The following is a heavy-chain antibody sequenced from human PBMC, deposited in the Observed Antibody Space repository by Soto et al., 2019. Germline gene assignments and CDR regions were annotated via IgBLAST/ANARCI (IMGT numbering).Heavy chain of an antibody. V-gene: IGHV4-61*01. CDR3: ARVFGGGYGDYGDYYYYGMDV. D-gene: IGHD4-17*01. J-gene: IGHJ6*02. CDR1: GGSVSSGSYY. Sequence: SETLSLTCTVSGGSVSSGSYYWSWIRQPPGKGLEWIGYIYYSGSTNYNPSLKSRVTISVDTSKNQFSLKLSSVTAADTAVYYCARVFGGGYGDYGDYYYYGMDVWGQGTTVTVSS. CDR2: IYYSGST.